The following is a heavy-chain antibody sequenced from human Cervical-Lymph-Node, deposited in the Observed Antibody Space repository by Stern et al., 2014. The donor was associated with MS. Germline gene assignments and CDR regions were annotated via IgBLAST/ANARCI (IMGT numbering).Heavy chain of an antibody. V-gene: IGHV2-5*02. Sequence: QVTLRESGPALVKPTQTLTLTCTFSGFSLSTSGLGVGWIRQPPGEALEWLAYTYWDDQKRYSPSMKSRLTITKDTSKNQVVLTLTNVDPVDTATYYSAHRTAGPFDYWGQGTLVTVSS. CDR3: AHRTAGPFDY. J-gene: IGHJ4*02. CDR2: TYWDDQK. CDR1: GFSLSTSGLG.